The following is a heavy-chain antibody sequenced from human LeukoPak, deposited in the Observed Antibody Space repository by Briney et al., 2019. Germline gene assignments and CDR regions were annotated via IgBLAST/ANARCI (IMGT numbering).Heavy chain of an antibody. Sequence: APVKVSCKASGFTFTISAVQWVRQARGQRLEWIGWLVVGSGNTNYAQKFQERVTVTRDMSTSTAYMELSSLRSEDTAVYYCAADLRGMGYFDYWGQGTLVTVSS. V-gene: IGHV1-58*01. D-gene: IGHD3-16*01. CDR2: LVVGSGNT. CDR3: AADLRGMGYFDY. CDR1: GFTFTISA. J-gene: IGHJ4*02.